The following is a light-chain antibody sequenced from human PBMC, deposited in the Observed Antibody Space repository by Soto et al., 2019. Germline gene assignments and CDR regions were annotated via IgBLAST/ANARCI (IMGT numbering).Light chain of an antibody. CDR3: QQRSNWPPWT. V-gene: IGKV3-11*01. CDR1: QSVSSY. J-gene: IGKJ1*01. CDR2: DAS. Sequence: EIVLTQSPATLSLSPGERATLSCRASQSVSSYLAWYQQKPGQAPRLLIYDASNRATAIPAWFSGSGSGTDFTLTISSLEPEDFAVYYCQQRSNWPPWTFGQGTKVEIK.